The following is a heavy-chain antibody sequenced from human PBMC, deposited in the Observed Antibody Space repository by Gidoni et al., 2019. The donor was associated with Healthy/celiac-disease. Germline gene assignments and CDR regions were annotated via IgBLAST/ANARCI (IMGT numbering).Heavy chain of an antibody. D-gene: IGHD3-10*01. CDR2: IYPGDSDT. CDR3: ARRSPYYYGSGSYSPVDY. J-gene: IGHJ4*02. V-gene: IGHV5-51*01. CDR1: GYSFTSYW. Sequence: EVQLVQSGAEVKKPGESLQISCKGSGYSFTSYWIGGVRQMPGKGLEWMGIIYPGDSDTRYSPSFQGQVTISADKSISTAYLQWSSLKASDTAMYYCARRSPYYYGSGSYSPVDYWGQGTLVTVSS.